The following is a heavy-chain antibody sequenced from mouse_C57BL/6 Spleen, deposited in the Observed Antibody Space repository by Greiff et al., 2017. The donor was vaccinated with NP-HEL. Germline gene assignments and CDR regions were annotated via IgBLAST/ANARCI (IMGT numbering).Heavy chain of an antibody. V-gene: IGHV1-42*01. D-gene: IGHD1-1*01. CDR3: ARDPHYGAY. CDR2: INPSTGGT. J-gene: IGHJ3*01. Sequence: VQLKESGPELVKPGASVKISCKASGYSFTGYYMNWVKQSPEKSLEWIGEINPSTGGTTYNQKFKAKATLTVDKSSSTAYMQLKSLTSEDSAVXYCARDPHYGAYWGQGTLVTVSA. CDR1: GYSFTGYY.